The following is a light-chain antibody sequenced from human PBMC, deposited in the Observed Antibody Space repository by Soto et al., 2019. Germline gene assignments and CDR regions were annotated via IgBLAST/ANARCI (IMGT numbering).Light chain of an antibody. J-gene: IGKJ3*01. Sequence: DIQMTQSPSSLSASVGDRVTITCQASQDIRKYLSWYQQKPGRAPKLLIYGASNLETGVPSRFSGRGDGTDFTVTISSLQPEDIATYYCQHFDNLPPFTFGPGTKVAIK. V-gene: IGKV1-33*01. CDR1: QDIRKY. CDR3: QHFDNLPPFT. CDR2: GAS.